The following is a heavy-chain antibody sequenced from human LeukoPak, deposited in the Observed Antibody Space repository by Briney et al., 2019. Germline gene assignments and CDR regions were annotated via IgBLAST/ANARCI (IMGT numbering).Heavy chain of an antibody. V-gene: IGHV1-18*01. CDR2: ISAYNGNT. J-gene: IGHJ4*02. D-gene: IGHD3-22*01. Sequence: ASVKLSCKASGYTFTSYGISWVRQAPGQGLEWMGWISAYNGNTNYAQKLQGRVTMTTDTSTSTAYMELRSLRSDDTAVYLCAGVRYNYYDSSGYTTFDYWGQGTLVTVSS. CDR3: AGVRYNYYDSSGYTTFDY. CDR1: GYTFTSYG.